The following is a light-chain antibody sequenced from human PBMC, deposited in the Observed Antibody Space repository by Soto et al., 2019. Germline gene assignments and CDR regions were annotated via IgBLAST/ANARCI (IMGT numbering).Light chain of an antibody. Sequence: IVLTQSPGTLSLSPGDRATLSCGASQSVTSKLAWYQQKPGQAPRLLISGASNRATGIPDRFSGSGSGTDFTLTISRLEPDDFALYFCQQYGGSPITFGLGTRLETK. V-gene: IGKV3-20*01. CDR1: QSVTSK. CDR3: QQYGGSPIT. J-gene: IGKJ5*01. CDR2: GAS.